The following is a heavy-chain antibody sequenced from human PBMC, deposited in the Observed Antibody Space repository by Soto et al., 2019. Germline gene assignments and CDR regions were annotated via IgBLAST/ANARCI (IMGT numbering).Heavy chain of an antibody. CDR1: GYTFTSYY. Sequence: ASVKVSCKASGYTFTSYYMHWVRQAPGQGLEWMGIINPSGGSTSYAQKFQGRVTMTRDTSTSTVYMELSSLRSEDTAVYYCARDLRYYDFRSGYPPIPPGMDVWGQGTTVTVSS. CDR3: ARDLRYYDFRSGYPPIPPGMDV. CDR2: INPSGGST. J-gene: IGHJ6*02. D-gene: IGHD3-3*01. V-gene: IGHV1-46*01.